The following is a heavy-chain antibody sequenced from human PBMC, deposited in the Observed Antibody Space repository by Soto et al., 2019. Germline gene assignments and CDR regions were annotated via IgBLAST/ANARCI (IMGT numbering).Heavy chain of an antibody. Sequence: VKVSCKASGYTFTSYAIHWVRQAPGQRLEWMGWINTGNANTRYSQQFQGRVTIARDSSASTVYMELSSLRSEDTALYYCARDLGRWLKLGSFAYWGQGTLVTVSS. J-gene: IGHJ4*02. CDR3: ARDLGRWLKLGSFAY. CDR1: GYTFTSYA. CDR2: INTGNANT. D-gene: IGHD5-12*01. V-gene: IGHV1-3*04.